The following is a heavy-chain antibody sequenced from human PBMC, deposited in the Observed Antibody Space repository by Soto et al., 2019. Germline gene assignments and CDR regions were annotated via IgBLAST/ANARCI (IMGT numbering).Heavy chain of an antibody. CDR3: ARGDIGLVPAAKRAALGAFDI. CDR2: VYYSGST. D-gene: IGHD2-2*01. CDR1: GGSISSGGYY. V-gene: IGHV4-31*03. J-gene: IGHJ3*02. Sequence: QVQLQESGPGLVKPSQTLSLTCTVSGGSISSGGYYWSWIRQHPGKSLEWIGYVYYSGSTYYNPSRKSRVISSVDKSKNQLPLKLSSVTAADTAVYYCARGDIGLVPAAKRAALGAFDIWGQGTMVNVSS.